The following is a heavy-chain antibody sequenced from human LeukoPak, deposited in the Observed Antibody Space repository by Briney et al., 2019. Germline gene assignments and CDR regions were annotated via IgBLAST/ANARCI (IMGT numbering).Heavy chain of an antibody. CDR1: GFTFSSYW. J-gene: IGHJ4*02. CDR2: IKEDGIEK. CDR3: AREIGSAARGR. Sequence: PGGSLRLSCAASGFTFSSYWMSWVRQAPGKGLEWVANIKEDGIEKYYVDSVKGRFTISRDNAKNSMYLQMNSLRAEDTAVYYCAREIGSAARGRWGQGTLVTVSS. V-gene: IGHV3-7*05. D-gene: IGHD6-13*01.